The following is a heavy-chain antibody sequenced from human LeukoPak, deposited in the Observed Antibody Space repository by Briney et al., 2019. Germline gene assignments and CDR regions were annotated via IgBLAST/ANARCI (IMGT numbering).Heavy chain of an antibody. Sequence: SETLSLTCTVSGGSISSGDYYWGWIRQPPGKGLEWIGTIYYSGSTYYNPSLKSRVTISADTSKNQFSLNLSSVTAADTAVYYCARLRSYGDYVRDYWGQGTLVTVSS. CDR1: GGSISSGDYY. CDR2: IYYSGST. D-gene: IGHD4-17*01. V-gene: IGHV4-39*01. CDR3: ARLRSYGDYVRDY. J-gene: IGHJ4*02.